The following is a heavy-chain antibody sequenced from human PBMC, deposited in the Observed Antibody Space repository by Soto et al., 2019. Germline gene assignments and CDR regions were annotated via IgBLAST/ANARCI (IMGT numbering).Heavy chain of an antibody. CDR2: ISGSGSST. Sequence: EVQLLESGGGLVQPGGSLRLSCAASGFTFSSYAMSWVRQAPGKGLEWVSAISGSGSSTYYADSVKGRFTISRDNSKNTLYLQMNSLRAEDTAVYYCAKDEFSSSWYGVDWGQGTLVTVSS. V-gene: IGHV3-23*01. CDR3: AKDEFSSSWYGVD. CDR1: GFTFSSYA. J-gene: IGHJ4*02. D-gene: IGHD6-13*01.